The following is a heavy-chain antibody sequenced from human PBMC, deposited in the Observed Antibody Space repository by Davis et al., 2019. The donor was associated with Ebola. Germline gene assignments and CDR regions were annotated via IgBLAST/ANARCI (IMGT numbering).Heavy chain of an antibody. V-gene: IGHV1-18*01. CDR3: ARHTVPGWFDP. CDR1: GYTFTSYG. J-gene: IGHJ5*02. D-gene: IGHD4-11*01. CDR2: ISAYNGNT. Sequence: ASVKVSCKASGYTFTSYGISWVRQAPGQGLEWMGWISAYNGNTNYAQKLQGRVTMTEDTSTDTAYMELRSLRSDDTAVYYCARHTVPGWFDPWGQGTLVTVSS.